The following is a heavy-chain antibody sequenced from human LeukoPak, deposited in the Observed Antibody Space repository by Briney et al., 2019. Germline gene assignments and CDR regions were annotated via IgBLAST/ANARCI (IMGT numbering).Heavy chain of an antibody. J-gene: IGHJ4*02. CDR1: GFTFSSYW. V-gene: IGHV3-74*01. CDR3: ARGVYYYDSSGYYLYYFDY. D-gene: IGHD3-22*01. Sequence: RGSLRLSCAASGFTFSSYWMHWVRQAPGKGLVWVSRINSDGSSTSYADSVKGRFTISRDNAKNTLYLQMNSLRAEDTAVYYCARGVYYYDSSGYYLYYFDYWGQGTLVTVSS. CDR2: INSDGSST.